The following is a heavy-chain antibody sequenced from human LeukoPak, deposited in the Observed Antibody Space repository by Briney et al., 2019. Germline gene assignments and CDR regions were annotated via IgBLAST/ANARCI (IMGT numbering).Heavy chain of an antibody. J-gene: IGHJ3*02. CDR1: GGTFSSYA. CDR2: IIPIFGTA. CDR3: ARDRVPAAIDGPGIAARPRAFDI. V-gene: IGHV1-69*13. D-gene: IGHD6-6*01. Sequence: ASVKVSCKASGGTFSSYAISWVRQAPGQGLEWMGGIIPIFGTANYAQKFQGRVTITADESTSTAYMELSSLRSEDTAVYYCARDRVPAAIDGPGIAARPRAFDIWGQGTMVTVSS.